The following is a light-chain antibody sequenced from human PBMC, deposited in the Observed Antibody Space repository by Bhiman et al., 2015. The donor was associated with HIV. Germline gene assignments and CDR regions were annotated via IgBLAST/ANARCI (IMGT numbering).Light chain of an antibody. V-gene: IGLV1-40*01. Sequence: QSVLTQPPSVSGAPGQRVTISCTGSSSNIGAGYDVHWYQQLPGTAPKLLIYGDNNRPSGVPDRFSGSIDTSSNSASLTISGLKTEDEADYYCQSYDSNNQGVFGGGTKLTVL. CDR1: SSNIGAGYD. CDR2: GDN. J-gene: IGLJ3*02. CDR3: QSYDSNNQGV.